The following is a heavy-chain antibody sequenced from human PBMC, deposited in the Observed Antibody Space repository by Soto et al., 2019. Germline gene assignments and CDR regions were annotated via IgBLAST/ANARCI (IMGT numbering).Heavy chain of an antibody. Sequence: SETLSLTCTVSGGSISSYYWGWIRQPPGKGLEWIATVHYSGSTYYTPSLKNRVTISADTSNNQFSLRLNSVTAADTAVYYCERQHYYDSSGYYTWNWGQGTLVTVSS. D-gene: IGHD3-22*01. CDR2: VHYSGST. CDR3: ERQHYYDSSGYYTWN. CDR1: GGSISSYY. V-gene: IGHV4-39*01. J-gene: IGHJ4*02.